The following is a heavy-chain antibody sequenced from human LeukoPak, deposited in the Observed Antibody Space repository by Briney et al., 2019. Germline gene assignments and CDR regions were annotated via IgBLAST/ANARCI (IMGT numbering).Heavy chain of an antibody. J-gene: IGHJ4*02. D-gene: IGHD3-22*01. CDR2: IYYSGST. CDR1: GGSISSYY. Sequence: PSETLSLTCTVSGGSISSYYWSWIRQPPGKGLEWIGYIYYSGSTNYNPSLKSRVTISVDTSNNQFSLKLTSVTAADTAVYYCARAVTDDSSGYWVPFDYWGQGTLVTVSS. CDR3: ARAVTDDSSGYWVPFDY. V-gene: IGHV4-59*01.